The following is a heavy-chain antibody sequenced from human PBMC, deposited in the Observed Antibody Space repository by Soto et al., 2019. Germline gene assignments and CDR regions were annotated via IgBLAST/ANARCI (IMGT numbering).Heavy chain of an antibody. J-gene: IGHJ6*02. CDR1: GYTFTTYG. V-gene: IGHV1-18*04. Sequence: GASVKVSCKAFGYTFTTYGINWVRQAPGQGLEWMGWVSPYNGDTTYAQKVQGRVTMTTDTSTRTAYLELRSLRSDDTAVYYCAREVGHMGVWGQGTTVTVSS. CDR2: VSPYNGDT. CDR3: AREVGHMGV.